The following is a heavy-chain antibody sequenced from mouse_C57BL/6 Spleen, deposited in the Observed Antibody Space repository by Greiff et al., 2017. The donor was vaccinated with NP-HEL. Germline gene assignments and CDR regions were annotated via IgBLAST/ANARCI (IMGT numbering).Heavy chain of an antibody. CDR3: ERQDSSGYYAMYY. CDR1: GYTFTSYW. Sequence: QVQLKQSGAELAKPGASVKLSCKASGYTFTSYWMHWVKQRPGQGLEWIGYINPSSGYTKYNQKFKDKATLTADKSSSTAYIQLSSLTYEDSSVYDCERQDSSGYYAMYYWGQGTSVTVSS. J-gene: IGHJ4*01. D-gene: IGHD3-2*02. CDR2: INPSSGYT. V-gene: IGHV1-7*01.